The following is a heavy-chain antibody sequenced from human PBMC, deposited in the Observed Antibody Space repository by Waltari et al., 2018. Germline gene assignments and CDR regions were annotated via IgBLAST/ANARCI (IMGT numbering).Heavy chain of an antibody. D-gene: IGHD2-8*01. CDR1: GGSFSGYY. CDR3: ARRTYCTNGVCYVGAFDI. CDR2: INHSGST. Sequence: QVQLQQWGAGLLKPSETLSLTCAVYGGSFSGYYWSWIRQPPGQGLEWIGEINHSGSTNYNPSLKSRVTISVDTSKNQFSLKLSSVTAADTAVYYCARRTYCTNGVCYVGAFDIWGQGTMVTVSS. J-gene: IGHJ3*02. V-gene: IGHV4-34*01.